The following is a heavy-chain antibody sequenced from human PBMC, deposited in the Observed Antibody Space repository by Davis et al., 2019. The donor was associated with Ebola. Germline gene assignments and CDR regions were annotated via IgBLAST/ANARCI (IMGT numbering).Heavy chain of an antibody. CDR2: ISNDGTLN. CDR1: GFTFSSYG. V-gene: IGHV3-30-3*01. D-gene: IGHD2-21*01. J-gene: IGHJ4*02. CDR3: ARERTSCGGDCLDY. Sequence: PGGSLRLSCAASGFTFSSYGFHWVRQAPRKGLEWVAAISNDGTLNFYADSGKGRFTISRDNAKNSLFLQMNSLRAEDTALYYCARERTSCGGDCLDYWGQGTLVTVSS.